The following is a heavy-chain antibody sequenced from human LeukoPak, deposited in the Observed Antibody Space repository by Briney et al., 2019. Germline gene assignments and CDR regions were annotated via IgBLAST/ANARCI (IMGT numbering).Heavy chain of an antibody. CDR3: ARAMNSWFLLDLDY. Sequence: VASVTVSFKSSGYTFTDYYMHWVRQAPGQGLEWMGWIDPNSCDKKYVEKCQGRVTMTRDTSFSTAYMALSSLRSDDTAMYYCARAMNSWFLLDLDYWGQGNLVTVSS. J-gene: IGHJ4*02. V-gene: IGHV1-2*02. D-gene: IGHD3-22*01. CDR2: IDPNSCDK. CDR1: GYTFTDYY.